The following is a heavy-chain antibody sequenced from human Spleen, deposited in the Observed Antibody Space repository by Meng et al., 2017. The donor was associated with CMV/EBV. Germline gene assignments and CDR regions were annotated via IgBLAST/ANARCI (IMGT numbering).Heavy chain of an antibody. Sequence: GESLKISCAASGFTVSSNYMSWVRQAPGKGLEWVSVIYSGGSTYYADSVKGRFTISRDNAKNSLFLQMNSLRPEDTALYYCVRDRAHKSGGFDYWGQGILVTVSS. CDR3: VRDRAHKSGGFDY. V-gene: IGHV3-53*05. D-gene: IGHD2-21*01. CDR2: IYSGGST. J-gene: IGHJ4*02. CDR1: GFTVSSNY.